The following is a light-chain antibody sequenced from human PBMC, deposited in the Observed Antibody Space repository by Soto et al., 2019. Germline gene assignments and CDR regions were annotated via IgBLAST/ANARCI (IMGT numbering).Light chain of an antibody. CDR3: CSYTSSSTPGV. V-gene: IGLV2-14*03. Sequence: QSALTQPASVSGSPGQSITISCTGTSSDVGGYNYVSWYQQHPGEAPKLIIYDVSDRPSGVSNRFSASKSGNTASLTISGLQPEDEADYYCCSYTSSSTPGVFGTGTKVTVL. J-gene: IGLJ1*01. CDR2: DVS. CDR1: SSDVGGYNY.